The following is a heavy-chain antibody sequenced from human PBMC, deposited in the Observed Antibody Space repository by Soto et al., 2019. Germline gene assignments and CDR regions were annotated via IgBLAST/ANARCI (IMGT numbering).Heavy chain of an antibody. CDR1: GGSISSSNW. CDR2: IYHSGST. J-gene: IGHJ4*02. V-gene: IGHV4-4*02. CDR3: ARDRAQTSMAIDS. Sequence: SETLSLTCAVSGGSISSSNWWSWVRQPPGKGLEWIGEIYHSGSTDYSPSLKSRVTISVDKSKNHFSLKLSSVTAADTAVYYCARDRAQTSMAIDSWGQGTLVTVSS. D-gene: IGHD5-18*01.